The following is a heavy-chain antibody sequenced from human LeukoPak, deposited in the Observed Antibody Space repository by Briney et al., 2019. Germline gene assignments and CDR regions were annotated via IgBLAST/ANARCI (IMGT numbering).Heavy chain of an antibody. J-gene: IGHJ4*02. Sequence: GESLKISCQGSGYRFTSYWIGWVRQLPGKGLEWMGIIYPGDSDTRYSPSFQGQVTISADKSISTAYLQWSSLKASDTAMYYCARRYDSSLDYWGQGTLVTVSS. D-gene: IGHD3-22*01. CDR2: IYPGDSDT. V-gene: IGHV5-51*01. CDR3: ARRYDSSLDY. CDR1: GYRFTSYW.